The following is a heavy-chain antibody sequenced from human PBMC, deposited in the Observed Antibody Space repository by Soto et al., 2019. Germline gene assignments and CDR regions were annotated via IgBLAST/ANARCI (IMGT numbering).Heavy chain of an antibody. J-gene: IGHJ2*01. V-gene: IGHV4-61*03. CDR2: IFYTGVT. CDR1: GGSVSNASFY. D-gene: IGHD3-22*01. CDR3: VRVLDSSWYADL. Sequence: QVQLQESGPGLVKPSETLSLTCSVSGGSVSNASFYWTWIRQAPGTGREYIGYIFYTGVTNYNPSLSSRVTISLDTSKNHFSLKLNSMTAADTAVYYCVRVLDSSWYADLWGRGTLVTVSS.